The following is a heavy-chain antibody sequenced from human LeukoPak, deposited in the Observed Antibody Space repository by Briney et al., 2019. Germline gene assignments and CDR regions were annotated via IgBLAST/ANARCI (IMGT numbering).Heavy chain of an antibody. V-gene: IGHV3-21*04. CDR3: ARRNYYDSSGSIIDY. J-gene: IGHJ4*02. Sequence: GGSLRLSCAASGFTFSSYSMNWVRQAPGKGLEWVAAISTTSGNIYYADSVKGRFTISRDNSKNTLYLQMNSLRAEDTAVYYCARRNYYDSSGSIIDYWGQGTLVTVSS. CDR2: ISTTSGNI. CDR1: GFTFSSYS. D-gene: IGHD3-22*01.